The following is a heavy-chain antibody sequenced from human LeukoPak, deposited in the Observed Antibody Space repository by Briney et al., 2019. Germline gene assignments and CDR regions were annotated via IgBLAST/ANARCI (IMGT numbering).Heavy chain of an antibody. D-gene: IGHD1-26*01. CDR1: GGSISSSSYY. CDR3: ARHRGVVGATRFDY. V-gene: IGHV4-39*07. J-gene: IGHJ4*02. CDR2: INHSGST. Sequence: SETLSLTCTVSGGSISSSSYYWSWIRQPPGKGLEWIGEINHSGSTNYNPSLKSRVTVSVDTSKNQFSLNLSSVTVADTAVYYCARHRGVVGATRFDYWGQGTLVTVSS.